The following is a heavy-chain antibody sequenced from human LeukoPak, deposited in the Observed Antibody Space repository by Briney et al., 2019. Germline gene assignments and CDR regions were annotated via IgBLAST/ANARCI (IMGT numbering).Heavy chain of an antibody. CDR1: GFTFSSYG. Sequence: GGSLRLSCAASGFTFSSYGMHWVRQAPGKGLEWVAFIRYVGSNKYYADSVKGRFTISRDNSKNTLYLQMNSLRAEDTAVYYCAKGGQQGDYGDYALDYWGQGTLVTVSS. CDR2: IRYVGSNK. J-gene: IGHJ4*02. CDR3: AKGGQQGDYGDYALDY. V-gene: IGHV3-30*02. D-gene: IGHD4-17*01.